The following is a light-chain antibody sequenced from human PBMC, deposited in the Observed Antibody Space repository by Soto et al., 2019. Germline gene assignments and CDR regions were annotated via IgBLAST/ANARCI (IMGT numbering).Light chain of an antibody. CDR2: QVT. J-gene: IGLJ1*01. V-gene: IGLV2-14*01. CDR1: SSDLAIYNY. CDR3: SSYTDSSNYV. Sequence: QSALTQPASLSGSPGQPITISCTGTSSDLAIYNYVSWYQQQPGKAPKPMIYQVTNQPSGVANRFSGSRSGNTSSLTISGLQAEDEADYSCSSYTDSSNYVFGTGTKLTVL.